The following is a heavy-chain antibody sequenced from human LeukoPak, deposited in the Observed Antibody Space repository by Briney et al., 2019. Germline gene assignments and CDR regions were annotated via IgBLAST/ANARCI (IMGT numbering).Heavy chain of an antibody. Sequence: SETLSPTCTVSGGSISSGDYYWSWIRQPPGKGLEWIGYIYYSGSTYYNPSLKSRVTISVDTSKNQFSLKLSSVTAADTAVYYCASMTLLYYFDYWGQGTLVTVSS. V-gene: IGHV4-30-4*01. CDR2: IYYSGST. CDR1: GGSISSGDYY. D-gene: IGHD2-21*01. CDR3: ASMTLLYYFDY. J-gene: IGHJ4*02.